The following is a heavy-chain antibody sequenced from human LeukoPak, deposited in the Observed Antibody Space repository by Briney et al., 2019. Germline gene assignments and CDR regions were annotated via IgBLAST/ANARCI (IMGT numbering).Heavy chain of an antibody. D-gene: IGHD2-15*01. CDR2: IYYNGST. V-gene: IGHV4-39*07. CDR3: VTEGHVNPYSLGMDV. J-gene: IGHJ6*02. CDR1: GGSISSSSYY. Sequence: SETLSLTCTVSGGSISSSSYYWGWIRQPPGKGLEWIGSIYYNGSTYYNPSLKSRVTISVDTSKNQFSLKLSSVTAADTAVYYCVTEGHVNPYSLGMDVWGQGTTVTVSS.